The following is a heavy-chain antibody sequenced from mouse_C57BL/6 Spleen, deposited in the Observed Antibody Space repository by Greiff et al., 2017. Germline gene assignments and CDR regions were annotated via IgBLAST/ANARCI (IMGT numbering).Heavy chain of an antibody. CDR1: GYTFTSYG. CDR2: IYPRSGNT. V-gene: IGHV1-81*01. CDR3: ARSHTTPSPGYFDY. Sequence: VKLQQSGAELARPGASVKLSCKASGYTFTSYGISWVKQRTGQGLEWIGEIYPRSGNTYYNEKFKGKATLTADKSSSTAYMELRSLTSEDSAVYFCARSHTTPSPGYFDYWGQVTTLTVSS. D-gene: IGHD1-1*01. J-gene: IGHJ2*01.